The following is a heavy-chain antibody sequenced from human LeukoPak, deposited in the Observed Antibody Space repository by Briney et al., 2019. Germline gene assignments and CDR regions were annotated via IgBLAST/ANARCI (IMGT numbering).Heavy chain of an antibody. V-gene: IGHV4-59*08. J-gene: IGHJ4*02. D-gene: IGHD6-19*01. CDR3: ARLAVAGTSYFDY. CDR2: VYYSGST. Sequence: SETLSLTCTVSGDSISTYYWSWIRQPPGKGLDWIGYVYYSGSTYYNPSLKSRVTISVDTSKNQFSLKLSSVTAADTAVYYCARLAVAGTSYFDYWGQGTLVTVSS. CDR1: GDSISTYY.